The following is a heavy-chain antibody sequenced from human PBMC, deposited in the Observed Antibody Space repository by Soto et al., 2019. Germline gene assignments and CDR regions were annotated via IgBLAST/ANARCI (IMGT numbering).Heavy chain of an antibody. V-gene: IGHV1-69*01. CDR1: GGTFSSYA. CDR2: IIPIFGTA. J-gene: IGHJ6*02. CDR3: ARGRFSDYVWGSYRPPYYYGMDV. D-gene: IGHD3-16*02. Sequence: QVQLVQSGAEVKKPGSSVKVSCKASGGTFSSYAISWVRQAPGQGLEWMGGIIPIFGTANYAQKFQGRVTITGDESTSTAYMELSSLRSEDTAVYYCARGRFSDYVWGSYRPPYYYGMDVWGQGTTVTVSS.